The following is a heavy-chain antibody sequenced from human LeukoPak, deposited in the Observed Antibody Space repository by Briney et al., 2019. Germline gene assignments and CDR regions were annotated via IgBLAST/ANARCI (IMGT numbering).Heavy chain of an antibody. D-gene: IGHD5-12*01. Sequence: GGSLRLSCAASGFTFSSYSMNWVRQAPGKGLEWVSYISSSSSTIYYAGSVKGRFTISRDNAKNSLYLQMNSLRAEDTAVYYCARDVVATIHWGQGTLVTVSS. J-gene: IGHJ4*02. CDR2: ISSSSSTI. CDR3: ARDVVATIH. V-gene: IGHV3-48*01. CDR1: GFTFSSYS.